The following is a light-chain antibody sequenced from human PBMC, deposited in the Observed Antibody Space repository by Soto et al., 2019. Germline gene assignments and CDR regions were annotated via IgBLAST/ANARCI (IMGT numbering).Light chain of an antibody. Sequence: EIVLTQSPGTLSLSPGERATLSCRASQSVSSSYLAWYQQKPGQAPRLLIYGASSRATGIPDRFSGSGSGTDFTLTISRLEPEDFAVYSFQQDGSSRTFGQGTKVEIK. CDR1: QSVSSSY. CDR3: QQDGSSRT. CDR2: GAS. J-gene: IGKJ1*01. V-gene: IGKV3-20*01.